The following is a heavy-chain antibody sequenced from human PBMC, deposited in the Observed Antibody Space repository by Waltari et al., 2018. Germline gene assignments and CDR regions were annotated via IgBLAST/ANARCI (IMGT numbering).Heavy chain of an antibody. J-gene: IGHJ4*02. CDR3: ARDRGVIVY. V-gene: IGHV3-7*01. D-gene: IGHD3-22*01. CDR1: GVTLGTDC. Sequence: EVQLVESVWGLVQPGGSLRLPCAPSGVTLGTDCVSWVRQAPGKGLEWVANIKQDGSDKYYVDSVKGRFTISRDNAKNSLFLQMNSLRVEDTAVYYCARDRGVIVYWGQGTLVTVSS. CDR2: IKQDGSDK.